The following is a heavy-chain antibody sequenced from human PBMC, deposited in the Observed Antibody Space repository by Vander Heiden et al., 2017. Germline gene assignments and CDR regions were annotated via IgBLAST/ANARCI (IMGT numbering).Heavy chain of an antibody. V-gene: IGHV3-21*01. CDR1: GFTFSSYS. CDR2: ISSSSSYI. Sequence: EVQLVESGGGLVKPGGSLRLSCPASGFTFSSYSMNWVRQAPGKGLEWVSSISSSSSYIYYADSVKGRFTISRDNAKNSLYLQMNSLRAEDTAVYYCARPVEMATLLGAFDIWGQGTMVTVSS. CDR3: ARPVEMATLLGAFDI. J-gene: IGHJ3*02. D-gene: IGHD5-12*01.